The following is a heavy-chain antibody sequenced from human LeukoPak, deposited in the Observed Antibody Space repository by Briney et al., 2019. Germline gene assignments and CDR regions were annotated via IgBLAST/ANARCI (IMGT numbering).Heavy chain of an antibody. Sequence: ASVKVSCKASGGTFSSYAISWVRQAPGQGLEWMGRIIPIFGTANYARKFQGRVTITADKSTSTAYMELSSLRSEDTAVYYCARDTWLQLDYWGQGTLVTVSS. D-gene: IGHD5-24*01. CDR2: IIPIFGTA. CDR3: ARDTWLQLDY. V-gene: IGHV1-69*06. CDR1: GGTFSSYA. J-gene: IGHJ4*02.